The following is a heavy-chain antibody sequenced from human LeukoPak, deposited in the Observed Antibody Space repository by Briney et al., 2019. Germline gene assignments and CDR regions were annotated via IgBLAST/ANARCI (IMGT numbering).Heavy chain of an antibody. CDR3: IVFGDSNH. J-gene: IGHJ5*02. Sequence: GGSLRLSCAASGLTGSHNYVSWVRQAPGRGLEWVSAIHTSGDTCYADSVKGRFTISRDTSKNTLYLQINSLRVEDTAVYYCIVFGDSNHWGQGTLVTVSS. V-gene: IGHV3-53*01. D-gene: IGHD4-17*01. CDR2: IHTSGDT. CDR1: GLTGSHNY.